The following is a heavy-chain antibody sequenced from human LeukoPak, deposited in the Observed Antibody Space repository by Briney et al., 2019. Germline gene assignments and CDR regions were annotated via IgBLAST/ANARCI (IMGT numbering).Heavy chain of an antibody. CDR2: IIPIFGTA. V-gene: IGHV1-69*13. CDR1: GGTFSSYA. J-gene: IGHJ6*02. D-gene: IGHD6-13*01. CDR3: ARYSSSWYRDYYYGMDV. Sequence: GASVKVSCKAPGGTFSSYAISWVRQAPGQGLEWMGGIIPIFGTANYAQKFQGRVTITADESTSTAYMELSSLRSEDTAVYYCARYSSSWYRDYYYGMDVWGQGTTVTVSS.